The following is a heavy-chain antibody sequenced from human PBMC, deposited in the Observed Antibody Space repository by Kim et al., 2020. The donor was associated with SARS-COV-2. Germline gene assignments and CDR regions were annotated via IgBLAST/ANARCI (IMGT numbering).Heavy chain of an antibody. CDR3: ARGNGVPAAIRGRAFDV. V-gene: IGHV4-31*03. CDR1: GGSINSGGHY. Sequence: SETLSLTCTVSGGSINSGGHYWSWIRQPPGKGLEWIGYIYYSGSTYYKASLKSRGIISLDTSKNQFSLELTSVTAADTAVYYCARGNGVPAAIRGRAFDVWGRGTMGTVSS. CDR2: IYYSGST. D-gene: IGHD2-2*01. J-gene: IGHJ3*01.